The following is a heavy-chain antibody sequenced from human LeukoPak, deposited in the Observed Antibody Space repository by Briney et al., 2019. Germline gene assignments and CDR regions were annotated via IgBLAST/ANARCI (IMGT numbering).Heavy chain of an antibody. V-gene: IGHV3-73*01. CDR2: IDKKDKGYATAT. CDR1: GFPLSGSV. CDR3: TRDSGTYNWFDP. Sequence: PGGSLRLPCAASGFPLSGSVLHWGPPSSGKGQGLVGQIDKKDKGYATATAYAASVKGRLTISRDDSTNTAYLQMKSLKTADTALYYCTRDSGTYNWFDPWGQGTLVTVSS. D-gene: IGHD1-26*01. J-gene: IGHJ5*02.